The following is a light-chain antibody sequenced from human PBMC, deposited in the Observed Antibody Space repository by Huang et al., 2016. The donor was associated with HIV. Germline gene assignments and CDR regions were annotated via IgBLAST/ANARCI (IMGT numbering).Light chain of an antibody. J-gene: IGKJ1*01. Sequence: EIVMTQSPATLSVSPGERATLSCRASQRVSSNLAWYQQKPGQAPRLLSDGASTRATGIPARFSGSGSGTEFTLTISSLQSEDFAVYYCQQYNNWPRTFGQGTKVEIK. V-gene: IGKV3-15*01. CDR1: QRVSSN. CDR2: GAS. CDR3: QQYNNWPRT.